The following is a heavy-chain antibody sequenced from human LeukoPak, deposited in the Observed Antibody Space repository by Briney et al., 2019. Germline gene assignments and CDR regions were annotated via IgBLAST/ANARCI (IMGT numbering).Heavy chain of an antibody. CDR3: ARDGYCSGGSCYSYGADY. D-gene: IGHD2-15*01. CDR1: GFIFSNYW. CDR2: IRQDGSEK. Sequence: TGGSLRLSCAASGFIFSNYWMSWVRQAPGKGLEWVANIRQDGSEKYYVDSVKGRFTISRDNAKNSLYLQMNSLRAEDTAVYYCARDGYCSGGSCYSYGADYWGQGTLVTVSS. V-gene: IGHV3-7*01. J-gene: IGHJ4*02.